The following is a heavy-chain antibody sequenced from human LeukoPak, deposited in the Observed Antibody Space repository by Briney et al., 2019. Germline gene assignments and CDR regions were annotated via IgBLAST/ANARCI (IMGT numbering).Heavy chain of an antibody. CDR3: AVRGSHGPLDP. CDR1: GFTFSSYA. Sequence: GGSLRLSCAASGFTFSSYAMHWVRQAPGKGLEWVAVISYDGSNKYYADSVKGRFTISRDNSKNTLYLQMNSLRAEDTAVYYCAVRGSHGPLDPWGPGTLVTVSS. V-gene: IGHV3-30-3*01. CDR2: ISYDGSNK. J-gene: IGHJ5*02. D-gene: IGHD2-8*01.